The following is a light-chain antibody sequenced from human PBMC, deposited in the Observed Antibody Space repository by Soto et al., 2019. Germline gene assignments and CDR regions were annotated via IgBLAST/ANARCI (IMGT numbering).Light chain of an antibody. V-gene: IGKV1-13*02. CDR3: QQFNRYGIT. Sequence: IQMTQYPSSLSASVGDRVAITCRASQGISSALAWYQQRPGRVPKLLIYDASSLESGVPSRFSGSGSGTDFTLTISSLQPEDFATYYCQQFNRYGITFGQGTRLEIK. CDR1: QGISSA. J-gene: IGKJ5*01. CDR2: DAS.